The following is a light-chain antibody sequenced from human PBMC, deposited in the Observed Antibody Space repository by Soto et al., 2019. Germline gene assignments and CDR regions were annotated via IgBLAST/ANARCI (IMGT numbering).Light chain of an antibody. CDR2: DAS. J-gene: IGKJ1*01. CDR1: QSVSSY. CDR3: QQYGSSPWT. Sequence: IVLTQSPATLSFSPGERATLSCRASQSVSSYLAWYQQKPGQAPRLLIYDASNRATVIPDGFSGSGSGADFTLIISSLEPEDFAVYYCQQYGSSPWTFGQGTKVDIK. V-gene: IGKV3-11*01.